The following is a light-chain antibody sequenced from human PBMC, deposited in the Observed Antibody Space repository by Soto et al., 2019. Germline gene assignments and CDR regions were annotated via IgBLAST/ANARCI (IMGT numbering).Light chain of an antibody. J-gene: IGKJ2*01. CDR3: QQSSSTPYT. V-gene: IGKV1-39*01. CDR2: AAS. CDR1: KSFASF. Sequence: IQMTKSPPPLSESVEDGVTITCRTGKSFASFLNWYQQKPGKAPILLFYAASTLQSGVPSRFSGSGSGTDFTLTISSLQPEDFATYYCQQSSSTPYTFGQGTNLETK.